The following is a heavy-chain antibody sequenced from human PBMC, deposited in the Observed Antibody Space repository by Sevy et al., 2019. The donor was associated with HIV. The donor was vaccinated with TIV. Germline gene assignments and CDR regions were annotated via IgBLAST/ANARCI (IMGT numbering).Heavy chain of an antibody. CDR1: GFTFSRHG. V-gene: IGHV3-15*07. CDR3: TFGGVTPLHDAFDI. D-gene: IGHD2-8*02. Sequence: GGSLRLSCAASGFTFSRHGMNWVRQAPGKGLEWVGRIKSKTDGGTTDYAAPVKGRFTISRDDSKNTLYLQMNSLKTEDTAVYYCTFGGVTPLHDAFDIWGQGTMVTVSS. J-gene: IGHJ3*02. CDR2: IKSKTDGGTT.